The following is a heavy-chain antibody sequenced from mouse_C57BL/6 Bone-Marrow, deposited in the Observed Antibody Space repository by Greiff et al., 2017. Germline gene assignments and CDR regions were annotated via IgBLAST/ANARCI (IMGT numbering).Heavy chain of an antibody. D-gene: IGHD3-2*02. V-gene: IGHV1-59*01. CDR2: IDPSDSYT. J-gene: IGHJ2*01. CDR1: GYTFTSYW. CDR3: ARGQLRLRYFDY. Sequence: QVQLQQPGAELVRPGTSVKLSCKASGYTFTSYWMHWVKQRPGQGLEWIGVIDPSDSYTNYNQKFKGKATLTVDTSSSTAYMQLSSLTSEDSAVYYWARGQLRLRYFDYGGQGTTLTVSS.